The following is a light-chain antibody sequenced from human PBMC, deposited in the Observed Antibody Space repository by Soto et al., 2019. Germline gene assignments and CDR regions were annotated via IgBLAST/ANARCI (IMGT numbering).Light chain of an antibody. CDR1: SSNIGGNT. J-gene: IGLJ3*02. Sequence: QLVLTQPPSASGTPGQRVTISCSGSSSNIGGNTVNWYQKVPGAAPKLIIFSNTQRPSGAPDRYSGSKSGTSASLAIGGLESEDEADYYCSTWDDSLNGPLFGGGTKVTVL. V-gene: IGLV1-44*01. CDR2: SNT. CDR3: STWDDSLNGPL.